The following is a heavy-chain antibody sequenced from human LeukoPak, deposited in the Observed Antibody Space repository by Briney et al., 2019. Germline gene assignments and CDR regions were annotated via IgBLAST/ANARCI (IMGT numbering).Heavy chain of an antibody. Sequence: SETPSLTCTVSGGSISSYYWTWIRRPPGKGLEWIGYIYYRGSTSYIPSLKSRVTISLDTSKNQLSLILTSVTAADTAVYYGARVDSSGWCYFDDWGQGALVTVSS. CDR3: ARVDSSGWCYFDD. J-gene: IGHJ4*02. CDR1: GGSISSYY. CDR2: IYYRGST. V-gene: IGHV4-59*01. D-gene: IGHD6-19*01.